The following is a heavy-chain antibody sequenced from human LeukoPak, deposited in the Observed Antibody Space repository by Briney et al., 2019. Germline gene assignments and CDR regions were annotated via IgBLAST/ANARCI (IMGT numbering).Heavy chain of an antibody. CDR3: AKEGGGYYDSSGYLDY. CDR2: ISSGGTYV. V-gene: IGHV3-21*04. J-gene: IGHJ4*02. D-gene: IGHD3-22*01. CDR1: GVTFKTYS. Sequence: GGSLRLSCVVSGVTFKTYSMNWVRHAPGKGLEWVSSISSGGTYVDYADSVKGRFTISRDNSKNTLYLQMNSLRAEDTAVYYCAKEGGGYYDSSGYLDYWGQGTLVTVSS.